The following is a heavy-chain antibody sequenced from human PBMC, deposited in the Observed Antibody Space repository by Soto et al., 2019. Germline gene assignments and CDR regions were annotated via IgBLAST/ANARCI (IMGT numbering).Heavy chain of an antibody. CDR3: AREGLAAAGRGFVDY. CDR1: GDSVSSNSAA. J-gene: IGHJ4*02. Sequence: SQTLSLTCAISGDSVSSNSAAWNWIRQSPSRGLEWLGRTYYRSKWYNDYAVSVKRRITINPDASKNQFSLQLNSVTPEDTAVYYCAREGLAAAGRGFVDYWGQGTLVTVSS. D-gene: IGHD6-13*01. V-gene: IGHV6-1*01. CDR2: TYYRSKWYN.